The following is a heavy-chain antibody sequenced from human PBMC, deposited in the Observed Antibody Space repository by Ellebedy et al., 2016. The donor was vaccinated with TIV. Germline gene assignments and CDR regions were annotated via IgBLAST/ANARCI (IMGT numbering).Heavy chain of an antibody. J-gene: IGHJ4*02. CDR2: ITSGGGST. CDR3: AKELGDFDY. V-gene: IGHV3-23*01. Sequence: GESLKISCAASGFTFSSYSMNWVRQAPGKGLEWVSGITSGGGSTYYADSVRGRFTISRDNSNSTLYLQMNNLRAEDTALYYCAKELGDFDYWGQGTLVTVSS. CDR1: GFTFSSYS.